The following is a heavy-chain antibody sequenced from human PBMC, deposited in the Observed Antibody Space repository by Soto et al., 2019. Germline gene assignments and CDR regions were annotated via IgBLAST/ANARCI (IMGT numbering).Heavy chain of an antibody. CDR1: GGTFSSYA. V-gene: IGHV1-69*01. CDR2: IIPIFGTA. CDR3: ATSFWGDYYDSSGYSY. Sequence: QVQLVQSGAEVKKPGSSVKVSCKASGGTFSSYAISWVRQAPGQGLEWMGGIIPIFGTANYAQKFQGRVTITADDSTSTAYMELSSLRSEDTAVYYCATSFWGDYYDSSGYSYWGQGTLVTVSS. J-gene: IGHJ4*02. D-gene: IGHD3-22*01.